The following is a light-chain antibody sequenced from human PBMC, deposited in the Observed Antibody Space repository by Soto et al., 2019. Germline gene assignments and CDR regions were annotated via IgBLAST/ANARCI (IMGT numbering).Light chain of an antibody. V-gene: IGKV3-11*01. J-gene: IGKJ1*01. CDR2: DAS. CDR1: QTVYNY. CDR3: QQRSKWPRT. Sequence: EIVLTQSPATLSLSPGERATLSCRASQTVYNYLAWYQQKPGQAPRLLIYDASNRATGIPARFSGSGSGTDFILTISSLEPEDFAVYYCQQRSKWPRTFGQGTKVEIK.